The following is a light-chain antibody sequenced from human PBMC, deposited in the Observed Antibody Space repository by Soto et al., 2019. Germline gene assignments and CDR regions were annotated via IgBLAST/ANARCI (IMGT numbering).Light chain of an antibody. Sequence: EVVLTQSPATLSLSPGERATLSCRASENVSTFVDWYQQKPGQAPRLLIYGASNRATGILARFSGSGSGTDFSLTISNRGPEDFAVYYCLQHSHWPAWTFGQGTRVEIQ. J-gene: IGKJ1*01. CDR1: ENVSTF. V-gene: IGKV3-11*01. CDR3: LQHSHWPAWT. CDR2: GAS.